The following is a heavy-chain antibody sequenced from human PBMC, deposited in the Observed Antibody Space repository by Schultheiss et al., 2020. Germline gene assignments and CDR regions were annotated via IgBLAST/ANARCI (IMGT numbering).Heavy chain of an antibody. CDR1: GGSISSYY. CDR3: ARHFRVGAAGFYFDY. CDR2: IYYSGST. J-gene: IGHJ4*02. Sequence: SETLSLTCTVSGGSISSYYWSWIRQPPGKGLEWFGYIYYSGSTNYNPPLKSRVAISVDKTKNQFSLKLMSVAAADTAVYYCARHFRVGAAGFYFDYWGQGTLVTVSS. D-gene: IGHD2-15*01. V-gene: IGHV4-59*08.